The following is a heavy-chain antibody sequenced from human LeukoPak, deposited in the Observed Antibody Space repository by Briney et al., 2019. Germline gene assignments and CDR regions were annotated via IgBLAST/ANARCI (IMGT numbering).Heavy chain of an antibody. D-gene: IGHD4-17*01. V-gene: IGHV4-30-4*01. CDR1: GGSLNSGYYY. Sequence: SETLSLTCTVSGGSLNSGYYYWSWIRQPPGKGLEWIGYIYYSGGTDYNPSLKGRVTISEDTSKNQFSLSLSSVTAADTAVYYCARADYGDSAATAYSMDVWGHGTTVTVSS. J-gene: IGHJ6*02. CDR2: IYYSGGT. CDR3: ARADYGDSAATAYSMDV.